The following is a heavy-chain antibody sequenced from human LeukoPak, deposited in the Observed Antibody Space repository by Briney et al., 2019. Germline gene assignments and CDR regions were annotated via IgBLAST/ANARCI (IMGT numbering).Heavy chain of an antibody. CDR3: AKGNLIVVVTAPFDY. J-gene: IGHJ4*02. CDR2: ISGSGGST. Sequence: GGPLRLSCAASGFSFSRYAMSWVRQAPGKGLEWVSGISGSGGSTYYADSVKGRFTISRDNSKNTLYLQMNSLRAEDTAVYYCAKGNLIVVVTAPFDYWGQGTLVTVSS. D-gene: IGHD2-21*02. CDR1: GFSFSRYA. V-gene: IGHV3-23*01.